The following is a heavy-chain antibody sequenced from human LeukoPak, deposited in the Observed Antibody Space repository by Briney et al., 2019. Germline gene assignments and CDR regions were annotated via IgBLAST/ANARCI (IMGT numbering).Heavy chain of an antibody. CDR2: ISAYNGNT. D-gene: IGHD3-22*01. J-gene: IGHJ6*03. Sequence: GASVKVSCKASGYTFTSYGMSWVRQAPGQGLEWMGWISAYNGNTNYAQKLQGRVTMTTDTSTSTAYMELRSLSSDDTAVYYCARGGYYYDSSGYSASYRMDVWGKGTTATVSS. CDR1: GYTFTSYG. CDR3: ARGGYYYDSSGYSASYRMDV. V-gene: IGHV1-18*01.